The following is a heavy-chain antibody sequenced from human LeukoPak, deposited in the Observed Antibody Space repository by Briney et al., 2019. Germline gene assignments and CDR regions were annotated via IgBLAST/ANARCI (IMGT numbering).Heavy chain of an antibody. V-gene: IGHV3-48*01. D-gene: IGHD5-24*01. CDR2: ISGSSSII. Sequence: GGSLRLSCAASGFTFSSYSMNWARQAPGKGLEWVSFISGSSSIIYYADSVKGRFTISRDNAKNSLHLQMNSLRAEDTAVYYCARDADGHLDLWGRGTLVTVSS. CDR3: ARDADGHLDL. J-gene: IGHJ2*01. CDR1: GFTFSSYS.